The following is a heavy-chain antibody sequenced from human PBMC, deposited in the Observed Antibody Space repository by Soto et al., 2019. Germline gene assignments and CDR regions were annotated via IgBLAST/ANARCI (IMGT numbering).Heavy chain of an antibody. J-gene: IGHJ6*02. V-gene: IGHV4-38-2*01. CDR3: SEDGGDSSSWYRVTLHAGMDV. CDR1: GYSISSGYY. Sequence: SETLSLTCAVSGYSISSGYYWGWIRQPPGKGLEWIGSIYHSGSTYYNPSLKSRVTISVDTSKNQFSLKLSSVTDADTAVYYWSEDGGDSSSWYRVTLHAGMDVWGQGTTVTVS. CDR2: IYHSGST. D-gene: IGHD6-13*01.